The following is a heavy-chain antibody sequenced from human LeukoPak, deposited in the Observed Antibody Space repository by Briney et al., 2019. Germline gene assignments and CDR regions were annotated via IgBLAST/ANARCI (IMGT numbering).Heavy chain of an antibody. CDR3: ALYGDYGAFDI. CDR2: INSDGSST. J-gene: IGHJ3*02. V-gene: IGHV3-74*01. Sequence: GGSLRLSCAASGFTFSSYWMHWVRQAPGKGLVWVSRINSDGSSTSYVDSVKGRFTISRDNAKNTLYLQMNSLRAEDTAVYYCALYGDYGAFDIWGQGTMVTVSS. D-gene: IGHD4-17*01. CDR1: GFTFSSYW.